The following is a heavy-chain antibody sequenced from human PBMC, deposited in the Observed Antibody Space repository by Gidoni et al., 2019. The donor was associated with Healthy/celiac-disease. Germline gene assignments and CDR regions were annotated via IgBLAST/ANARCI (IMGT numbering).Heavy chain of an antibody. CDR3: AKQRAYKSSSWPYTRYYYYCMDV. CDR2: IIPIFGTA. Sequence: QVQLVQSGHEVKKPGSPVKVPCKAIAGTLSSSAISWVRQAPRQGLEWMGGIIPIFGTANYAQKFQGRVTITADESTSTAYMELSSLRSEDTAVYYCAKQRAYKSSSWPYTRYYYYCMDVWGKGTTVTVSS. J-gene: IGHJ6*03. CDR1: AGTLSSSA. V-gene: IGHV1-69*01. D-gene: IGHD6-13*01.